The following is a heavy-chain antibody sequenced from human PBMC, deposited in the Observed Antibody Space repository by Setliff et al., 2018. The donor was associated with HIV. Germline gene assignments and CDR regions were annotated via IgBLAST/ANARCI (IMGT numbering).Heavy chain of an antibody. D-gene: IGHD6-25*01. CDR3: VQGGLSSGWGPF. V-gene: IGHV3-23*01. CDR1: GFTFINSA. CDR2: IATNGGST. J-gene: IGHJ4*02. Sequence: GGSLRLSCAVSGFTFINSAMSWVRQAPGKGLEWVSSIATNGGSTYYAASVQGRFTLSSDNSNNAVYLQMNSLRAEDTAVYSCVQGGLSSGWGPFWGQGTLVTAPQ.